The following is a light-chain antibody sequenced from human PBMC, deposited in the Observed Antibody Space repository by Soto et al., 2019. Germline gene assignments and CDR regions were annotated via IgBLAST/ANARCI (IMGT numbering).Light chain of an antibody. CDR3: CSYAGSYIWV. CDR2: GVT. CDR1: SSDVGGYDY. J-gene: IGLJ3*02. Sequence: QSALTQPRSVSGSPGQSVTISCTGTSSDVGGYDYVSWYQQYPGKAPKLRIYGVTKWPSGVPDRFSASKSGNTAFLTISGLQAEDEADYYCCSYAGSYIWVFGGGTKLTVL. V-gene: IGLV2-11*01.